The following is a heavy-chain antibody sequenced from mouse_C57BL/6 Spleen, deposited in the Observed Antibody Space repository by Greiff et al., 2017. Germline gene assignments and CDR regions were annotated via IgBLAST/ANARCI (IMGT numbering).Heavy chain of an antibody. D-gene: IGHD2-3*01. CDR1: GYTFTNYW. CDR2: IYPGGGYT. V-gene: IGHV1-63*01. CDR3: ARGGDGYYDSLDY. J-gene: IGHJ2*01. Sequence: QVQLKQSGAELVRPGTSVKMSCKASGYTFTNYWIGWAKQRPGHGLEWIGDIYPGGGYTNYNEKFKGKATLTADKSSSTAYMQFSSLTSEDSAIYYCARGGDGYYDSLDYWGQGTTLTVSS.